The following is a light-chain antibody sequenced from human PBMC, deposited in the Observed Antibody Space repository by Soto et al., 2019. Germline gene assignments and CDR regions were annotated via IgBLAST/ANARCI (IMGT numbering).Light chain of an antibody. CDR1: QSISSW. V-gene: IGKV1-5*03. CDR3: QQYNSYLIT. CDR2: KAS. J-gene: IGKJ5*01. Sequence: DIQMTQSPSTVSASVGDRVTIPCRASQSISSWLAWYQQKPGKAPKLLIYKASSLESGVPSRFSGSGSGTEFTLTISSLQPDDFATYYCQQYNSYLITFGQGTRLEI.